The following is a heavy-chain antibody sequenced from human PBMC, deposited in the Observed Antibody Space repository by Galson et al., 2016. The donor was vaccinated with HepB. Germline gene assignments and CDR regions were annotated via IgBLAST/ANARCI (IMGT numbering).Heavy chain of an antibody. CDR3: ATTVCH. CDR1: GFTFSDYY. J-gene: IGHJ4*02. CDR2: IGGGGNDI. Sequence: SLRLSCAASGFTFSDYYMHWPRLAPGKGLEWLSSIGGGGNDICYADSVRGRFTISRDNDYNSLYLQRNSLSADDSAVYYCATTVCHWGQGTLITLSS. V-gene: IGHV3-11*01.